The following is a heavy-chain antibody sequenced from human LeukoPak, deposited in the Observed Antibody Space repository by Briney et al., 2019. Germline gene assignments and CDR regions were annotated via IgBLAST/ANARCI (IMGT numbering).Heavy chain of an antibody. CDR1: GFTFSSYA. V-gene: IGHV3-23*01. J-gene: IGHJ5*02. CDR3: AKGQGLFDP. CDR2: ISDSGDRT. Sequence: GGSLRLSCAASGFTFSSYAITWVRQAPGKGLEWVSAISDSGDRTYYADSVKGRFTISRDNSKNTLYLQMNSLRAEDTAVYYCAKGQGLFDPWGQGTLVTVSS.